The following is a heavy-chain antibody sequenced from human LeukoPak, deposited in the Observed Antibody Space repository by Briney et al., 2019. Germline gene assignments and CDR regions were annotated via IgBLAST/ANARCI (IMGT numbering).Heavy chain of an antibody. V-gene: IGHV1-8*02. J-gene: IGHJ4*02. CDR1: GYTFTSYD. Sequence: ASVKVSCKASGYTFTSYDINWVRQATGQGLEWMGWMNPNRGNTGYAQKFQGRVTMTRNTSISTAYMELSSLRSEDTAVYYCARRDPGSGYAFDYWGQGTLLTVSS. CDR3: ARRDPGSGYAFDY. D-gene: IGHD3-3*01. CDR2: MNPNRGNT.